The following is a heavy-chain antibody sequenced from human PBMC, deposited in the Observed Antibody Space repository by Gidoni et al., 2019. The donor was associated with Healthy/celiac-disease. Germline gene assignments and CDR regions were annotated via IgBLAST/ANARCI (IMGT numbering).Heavy chain of an antibody. J-gene: IGHJ5*02. V-gene: IGHV3-7*01. Sequence: EVQLVESGGGLVQPGGSLRLSCAASGFTFSSYWMSWVRQAPGKGLEWVANIKQDGSEKYYVDSVNGRFTISRDNAKNSLYLQMNSLSAEDTAVYYCARDSRIAVAGHNWFDPWGQGTLVTVSS. CDR3: ARDSRIAVAGHNWFDP. CDR2: IKQDGSEK. D-gene: IGHD6-19*01. CDR1: GFTFSSYW.